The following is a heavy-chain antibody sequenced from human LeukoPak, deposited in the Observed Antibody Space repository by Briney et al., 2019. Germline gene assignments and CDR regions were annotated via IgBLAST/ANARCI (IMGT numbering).Heavy chain of an antibody. V-gene: IGHV4-59*01. CDR2: IYYSGST. CDR1: GGSISSYY. D-gene: IGHD6-13*01. Sequence: SETLSLTCTVSGGSISSYYWSWIRQPPGKGLEWIGYIYYSGSTNYNPSLKSRVTISVDTSKNQFSLKLSSVTAADTAVYYCAHGYSSSWWSEYYFDYWGQGTLVTVSS. J-gene: IGHJ4*02. CDR3: AHGYSSSWWSEYYFDY.